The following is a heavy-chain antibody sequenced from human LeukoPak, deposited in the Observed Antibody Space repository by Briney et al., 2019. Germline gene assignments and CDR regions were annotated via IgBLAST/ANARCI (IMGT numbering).Heavy chain of an antibody. CDR1: GGSVSIGSYY. CDR3: ARARRRVIETE. CDR2: IYYSGST. Sequence: SETLSLTCTVSGGSVSIGSYYWSWIRQPPGKGLEWIGYIYYSGSTNYNPSLKSRVTISVDTSKNQFSLKLSSVTAADTAVYYCARARRRVIETEWGQGTLVTVSS. D-gene: IGHD3-16*02. V-gene: IGHV4-61*01. J-gene: IGHJ4*02.